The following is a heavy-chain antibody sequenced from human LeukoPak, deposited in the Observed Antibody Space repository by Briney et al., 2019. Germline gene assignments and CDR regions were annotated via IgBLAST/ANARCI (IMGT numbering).Heavy chain of an antibody. CDR3: ARTYSWYYYDSSGYYDY. D-gene: IGHD3-22*01. CDR2: INPNSGGT. CDR1: GGTFSSYA. J-gene: IGHJ4*02. Sequence: ASVKVSCKASGGTFSSYAISWVRQAPGQGLEWMGWINPNSGGTNYAQKFQGRVTMTRDTSISTAYMELSRLRSDDTAVYYCARTYSWYYYDSSGYYDYWGQGTLVTVSP. V-gene: IGHV1-2*02.